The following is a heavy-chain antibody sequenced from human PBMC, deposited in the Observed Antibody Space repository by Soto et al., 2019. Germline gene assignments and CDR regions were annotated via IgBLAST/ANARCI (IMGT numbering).Heavy chain of an antibody. D-gene: IGHD2-15*01. CDR1: GFTFSRSA. CDR2: ISTSGDST. Sequence: EVQLLESGGGLVQPGGSLRLSCAVSGFTFSRSAMSWVRQAPGKGLEWVSGISTSGDSTYYADSVKGRFTISRDNSKNTLYLQMSSLRAEDTAVYYCANRWSEGCYYQYYFDYWGQGTLVTVSS. V-gene: IGHV3-23*01. CDR3: ANRWSEGCYYQYYFDY. J-gene: IGHJ4*02.